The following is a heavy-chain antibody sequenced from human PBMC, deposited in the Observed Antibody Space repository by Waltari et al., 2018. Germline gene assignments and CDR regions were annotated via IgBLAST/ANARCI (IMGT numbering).Heavy chain of an antibody. J-gene: IGHJ6*02. CDR2: VSGGGSST. CDR1: GFTFDRYV. CDR3: ARCRSVAFSFYYYSMEV. D-gene: IGHD3-10*01. V-gene: IGHV3-23*01. Sequence: EEQLLESGGSLVQPGVSLTRPCELSGFTFDRYVINWVRRPPGGGLEWVAGVSGGGSSTYHADSVKGRFTISRDNSKKTVFLQMGSLRAEDTAVYYCARCRSVAFSFYYYSMEVWGQGTTVSVSS.